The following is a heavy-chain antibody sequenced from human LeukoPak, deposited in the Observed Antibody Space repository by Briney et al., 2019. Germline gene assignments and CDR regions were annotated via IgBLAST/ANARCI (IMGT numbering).Heavy chain of an antibody. CDR1: GFTFSSYS. V-gene: IGHV3-21*01. D-gene: IGHD2-2*01. J-gene: IGHJ4*02. CDR3: ARGTCSSTSCFLFDY. Sequence: PGGSLRLSCAASGFTFSSYSMNWVRQAPGKGLEWVSSISSSSSYIYYADSVKGRLTISRDNAKNSLYLQMNSLRAEDTAVYYCARGTCSSTSCFLFDYWGQGTLVTVSS. CDR2: ISSSSSYI.